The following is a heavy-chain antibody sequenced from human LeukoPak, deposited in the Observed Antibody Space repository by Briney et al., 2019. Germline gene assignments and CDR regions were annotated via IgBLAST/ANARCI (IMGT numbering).Heavy chain of an antibody. CDR1: GFTFSNYA. CDR2: IKRDGSEK. CDR3: ARGPLGYCSSTSCYFDY. Sequence: GGSLRLSCAASGFTFSNYAMSWVRQAPGKGLEWVANIKRDGSEKYYVDSVKGRFTISRDNAKNSLYLQMNSLRAEDTAVYYCARGPLGYCSSTSCYFDYWGQGTLVTVSS. V-gene: IGHV3-7*03. D-gene: IGHD2-2*01. J-gene: IGHJ4*02.